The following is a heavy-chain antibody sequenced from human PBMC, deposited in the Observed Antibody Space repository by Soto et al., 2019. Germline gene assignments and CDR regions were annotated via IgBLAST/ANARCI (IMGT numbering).Heavy chain of an antibody. Sequence: EVQLVESGGGLVQPGRSLRLSCAVSGFTFGNFAMTWVRQAPGKGLEWVSGISGSGGDTYYADSVKGRFTISRDNSKNTLYLQMSSLRADDTATFYCARTESSGWSTRYGMDVWGQGTTVTVSS. D-gene: IGHD6-19*01. CDR1: GFTFGNFA. CDR3: ARTESSGWSTRYGMDV. CDR2: ISGSGGDT. J-gene: IGHJ6*02. V-gene: IGHV3-23*04.